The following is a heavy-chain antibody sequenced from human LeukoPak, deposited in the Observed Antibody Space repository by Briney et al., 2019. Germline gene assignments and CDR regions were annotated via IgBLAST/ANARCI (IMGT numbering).Heavy chain of an antibody. J-gene: IGHJ5*01. D-gene: IGHD1-14*01. V-gene: IGHV3-13*01. CDR2: IEIGGDT. CDR3: ASDTASTGKGQWGRFDP. Sequence: GGSLRLSCTASGFTFSGYDMYWVRQATGKGLEWVSGIEIGGDTYYRESVKSRFIISRDNSNNTLDLQMNSLRAEDTAVYYCASDTASTGKGQWGRFDPWGQGILVTVSS. CDR1: GFTFSGYD.